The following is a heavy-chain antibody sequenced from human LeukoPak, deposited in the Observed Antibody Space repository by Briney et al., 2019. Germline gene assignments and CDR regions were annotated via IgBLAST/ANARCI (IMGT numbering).Heavy chain of an antibody. CDR3: ATDFYDSP. CDR2: IRSNSDGGTI. Sequence: GGSLRLSCATSGFSFYNAWMNWVRQAPGKGLEWVGRIRSNSDGGTIDYAAPVKGRFTLSRDDSKDTLYLQMNSPQTEDTAVYYCATDFYDSPWGQGTLVTVSS. D-gene: IGHD3-22*01. V-gene: IGHV3-15*07. J-gene: IGHJ5*02. CDR1: GFSFYNAW.